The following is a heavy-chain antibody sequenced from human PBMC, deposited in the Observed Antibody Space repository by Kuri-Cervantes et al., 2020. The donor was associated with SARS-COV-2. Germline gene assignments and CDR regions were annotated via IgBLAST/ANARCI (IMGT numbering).Heavy chain of an antibody. Sequence: GGSLRLSCAASGFTFSSYEMNWVRQAPGKRLEWVSYISSSGSTIYYADSVKGRFTISRDNAKNSLYLQMNSLRAEDTAVYYCARELLAAAGSHAFDIWGQGTMVTVSS. D-gene: IGHD6-13*01. V-gene: IGHV3-48*03. CDR3: ARELLAAAGSHAFDI. CDR2: ISSSGSTI. J-gene: IGHJ3*02. CDR1: GFTFSSYE.